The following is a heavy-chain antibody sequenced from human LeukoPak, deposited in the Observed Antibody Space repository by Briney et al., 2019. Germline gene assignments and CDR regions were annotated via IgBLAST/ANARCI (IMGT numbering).Heavy chain of an antibody. V-gene: IGHV3-21*01. D-gene: IGHD3-10*01. J-gene: IGHJ4*02. Sequence: GGSLRLSCAASGFTFSSYSMNWVRQAPGKGLEWVSSISSSSSYIYYADSVKGRFTISRDNAKNSLYLQMNSLRAEDTAVYYCARDPARSPYYYGSGISGYWGQGTLVTVSS. CDR3: ARDPARSPYYYGSGISGY. CDR2: ISSSSSYI. CDR1: GFTFSSYS.